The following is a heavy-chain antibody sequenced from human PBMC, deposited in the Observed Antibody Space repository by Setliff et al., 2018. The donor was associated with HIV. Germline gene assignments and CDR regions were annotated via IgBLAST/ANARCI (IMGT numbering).Heavy chain of an antibody. CDR3: ARMSGNEYYYSYAMDV. D-gene: IGHD1-1*01. V-gene: IGHV5-51*01. CDR2: IYPGDSDT. Sequence: GESLKISCKGSGYSFTSYWIGWVRQMPGKGLEWMGIIYPGDSDTRYSPSFQGQVTISADKSISTAYLQWSSLKASDTAIYYCARMSGNEYYYSYAMDVWGQGTTVTVSS. CDR1: GYSFTSYW. J-gene: IGHJ6*02.